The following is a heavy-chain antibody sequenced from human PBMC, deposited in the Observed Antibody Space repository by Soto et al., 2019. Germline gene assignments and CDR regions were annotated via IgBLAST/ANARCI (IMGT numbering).Heavy chain of an antibody. CDR3: ARHQLAARPYYFDY. CDR1: GGSISSSSYY. J-gene: IGHJ4*02. CDR2: IYYSGST. Sequence: SETLSLTCTVSGGSISSSSYYWGWIRQPPGKGLEWIGSIYYSGSTYYNPSLKSRVTISVDTSKSQFSLKLSSVTAADTAVYYCARHQLAARPYYFDYWGQGTLVTVSS. V-gene: IGHV4-39*01. D-gene: IGHD6-6*01.